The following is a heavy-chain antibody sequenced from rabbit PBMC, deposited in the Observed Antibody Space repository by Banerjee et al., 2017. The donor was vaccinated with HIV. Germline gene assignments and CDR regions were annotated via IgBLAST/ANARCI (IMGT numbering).Heavy chain of an antibody. CDR1: GFSFSRTYY. D-gene: IGHD1-1*01. CDR3: ARGDTGNSSGYYLTFNL. Sequence: QEQLAESGGGLVQPEGSLTLTCTASGFSFSRTYYMCWVRQAPGKGLELIACIYTDSDGTWYASWVNGRFTISRSISLNTVDLKMTSLTAADTATYFCARGDTGNSSGYYLTFNLWGQGTLVTVS. J-gene: IGHJ4*01. V-gene: IGHV1S43*01. CDR2: IYTDSDGT.